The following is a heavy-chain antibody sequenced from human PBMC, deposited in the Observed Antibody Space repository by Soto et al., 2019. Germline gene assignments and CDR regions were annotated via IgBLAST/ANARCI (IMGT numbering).Heavy chain of an antibody. D-gene: IGHD3-10*01. CDR1: GDSVSSNSAA. Sequence: SQTLARTCAISGDSVSSNSAAWIWIRQSPSRGLEWLGRTYYRSKWYNDYAVSVKSRITINPDTSKNQFSLQLNSVTPEDTAVYYCARGKVWFAELIPYYYYYYYMDVWGKGTTVTVSS. V-gene: IGHV6-1*01. CDR2: TYYRSKWYN. J-gene: IGHJ6*03. CDR3: ARGKVWFAELIPYYYYYYYMDV.